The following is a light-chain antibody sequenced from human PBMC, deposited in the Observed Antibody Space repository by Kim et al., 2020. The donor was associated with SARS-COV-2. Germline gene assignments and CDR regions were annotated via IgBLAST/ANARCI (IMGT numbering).Light chain of an antibody. CDR1: SLRSYY. CDR3: NSRDSNDNVV. Sequence: VAWGQTVRITCQGDSLRSYYATWYQQKPGHAPIVVIYGKNNRPSGIPDRFSGSSSGNTASLTITGTQAGDEADYYCNSRDSNDNVVFGGGTQLTVL. V-gene: IGLV3-19*01. J-gene: IGLJ2*01. CDR2: GKN.